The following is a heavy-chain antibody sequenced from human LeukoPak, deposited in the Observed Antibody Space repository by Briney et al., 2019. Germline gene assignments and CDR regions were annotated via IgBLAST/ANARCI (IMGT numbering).Heavy chain of an antibody. CDR1: GGTFSRYA. CDR2: IIPIFGTA. CDR3: ARGVGATVNLFDY. D-gene: IGHD4-17*01. J-gene: IGHJ4*02. V-gene: IGHV1-69*01. Sequence: PAASVKVSCKASGGTFSRYAISWVRQAPGQGLEWMGGIIPIFGTANYAQKFQGRVTITADESTSTAYMELSSLRSEDTAVYYCARGVGATVNLFDYWGQGTLVTVSS.